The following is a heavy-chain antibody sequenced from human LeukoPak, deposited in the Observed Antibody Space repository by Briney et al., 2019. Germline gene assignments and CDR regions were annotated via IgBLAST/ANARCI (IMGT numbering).Heavy chain of an antibody. V-gene: IGHV3-7*01. Sequence: GGSXRXSXAXSGFTFSSYWMSWVRQAPGKGLEWVANIKQDGSEKHYVDSVKGRLTISRDNAKNLLYLQMNSLRVEDTAVYYCAGGPGFLIDCWGQGTLVTVSS. CDR1: GFTFSSYW. CDR2: IKQDGSEK. J-gene: IGHJ4*02. D-gene: IGHD3-3*01. CDR3: AGGPGFLIDC.